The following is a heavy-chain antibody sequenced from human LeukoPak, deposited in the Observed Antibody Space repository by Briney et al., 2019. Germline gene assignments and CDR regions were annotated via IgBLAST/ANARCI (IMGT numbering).Heavy chain of an antibody. V-gene: IGHV3-15*01. J-gene: IGHJ4*02. Sequence: GGSLRLSCAASGFTFSNAWMSWVRQAPGKGLEWVGRIKSKTDGGTTDYAAPVKGRFTISRDDSKNTLYLQMNSLKTEDTAVYYCTTDGLAAAGTDFDYWGQGTLVTVSS. D-gene: IGHD6-13*01. CDR3: TTDGLAAAGTDFDY. CDR2: IKSKTDGGTT. CDR1: GFTFSNAW.